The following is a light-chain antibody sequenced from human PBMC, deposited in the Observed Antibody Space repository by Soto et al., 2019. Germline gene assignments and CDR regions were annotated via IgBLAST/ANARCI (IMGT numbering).Light chain of an antibody. CDR3: QHYGSPGT. J-gene: IGKJ1*01. Sequence: VMTQSPATLSVSPGERATLSCRASQSVSSNLAWYQQKPGQAPRLLIYGASTRATSTPDMFSGSGSGTDFTLTISRQEPEDAAVYYRQHYGSPGTFGQGTKVDIK. CDR1: QSVSSN. V-gene: IGKV3-20*01. CDR2: GAS.